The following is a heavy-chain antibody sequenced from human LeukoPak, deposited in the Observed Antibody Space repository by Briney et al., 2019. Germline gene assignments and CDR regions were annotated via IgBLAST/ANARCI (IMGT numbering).Heavy chain of an antibody. D-gene: IGHD3-10*01. CDR3: AREGLNMVRGVIPKEAWGWFDP. V-gene: IGHV4-61*02. CDR2: IYNSGST. J-gene: IGHJ5*02. Sequence: SETLSLTCTVSGGSISSGSYYWSWIRQPAGKGLEWIGRIYNSGSTNYNPSLKSRVPISVDTSKNQFSLKLTFVTAADTAVYYCAREGLNMVRGVIPKEAWGWFDPWGQGTLVTVSS. CDR1: GGSISSGSYY.